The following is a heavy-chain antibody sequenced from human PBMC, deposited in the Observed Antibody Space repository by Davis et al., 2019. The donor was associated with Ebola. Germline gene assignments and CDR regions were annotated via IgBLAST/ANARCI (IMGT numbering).Heavy chain of an antibody. J-gene: IGHJ4*02. Sequence: AASVKVSCKVSEYTLAELSIHWVRQVPGKGLEWMGSFDPEHGGAIYSQKFQDRVTMIDDTSTDTAYMELSSLRSEDTAVYYCTIGGTTGGFDYWGQGTLVTVSS. V-gene: IGHV1-24*01. CDR2: FDPEHGGA. CDR3: TIGGTTGGFDY. CDR1: EYTLAELS. D-gene: IGHD1-14*01.